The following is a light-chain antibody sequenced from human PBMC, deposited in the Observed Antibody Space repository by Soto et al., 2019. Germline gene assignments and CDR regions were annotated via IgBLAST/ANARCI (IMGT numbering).Light chain of an antibody. J-gene: IGKJ1*01. CDR1: QRVLYSSNNKNY. CDR2: WAS. CDR3: QQYYSTPRT. V-gene: IGKV4-1*01. Sequence: DIVMTQSPDSLAVSLGERATIHCKSSQRVLYSSNNKNYLAWYQQKPGQPPKLXIYWASTRESGVPDRFSGSGSGTDFTLTISSLQAEDVAVYYCQQYYSTPRTFGQGTKVDIK.